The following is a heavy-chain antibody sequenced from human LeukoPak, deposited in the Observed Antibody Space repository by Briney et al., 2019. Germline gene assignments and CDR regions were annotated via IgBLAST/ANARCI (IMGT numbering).Heavy chain of an antibody. CDR3: AKVMGSGWYLDY. CDR2: ISYDGSNK. Sequence: GGSLRLSCAASGFTFSSYGMHWVRQAPGKGLEWVAVISYDGSNKYYADSVKGRFTISRDNSKNTPYLQMNSLRAEDTAVYYCAKVMGSGWYLDYRGQGTLVTVSS. D-gene: IGHD6-19*01. CDR1: GFTFSSYG. J-gene: IGHJ4*02. V-gene: IGHV3-30*18.